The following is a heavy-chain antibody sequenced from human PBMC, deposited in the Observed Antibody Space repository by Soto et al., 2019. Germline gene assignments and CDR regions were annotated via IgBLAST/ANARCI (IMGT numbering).Heavy chain of an antibody. CDR2: IYPGDSDT. CDR1: GYSFTSYW. J-gene: IGHJ5*02. Sequence: LGESLKISCKGSGYSFTSYWIGWVRQMPGKGLEWMGIIYPGDSDTRYSPSFQGQVTISADKSISTAYLQWSSLKASDTAMYYCARRYYDFWSGYYTQWFDPWGQGTLVTVSS. CDR3: ARRYYDFWSGYYTQWFDP. V-gene: IGHV5-51*01. D-gene: IGHD3-3*01.